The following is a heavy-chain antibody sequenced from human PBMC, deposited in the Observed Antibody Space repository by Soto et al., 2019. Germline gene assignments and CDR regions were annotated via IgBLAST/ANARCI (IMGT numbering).Heavy chain of an antibody. J-gene: IGHJ4*02. V-gene: IGHV4-31*03. D-gene: IGHD3-16*01. CDR2: IYYNGST. CDR3: ARARWGPYYFDS. CDR1: GGSISSGGYF. Sequence: SETLSLTCTVSGGSISSGGYFWSWIRQHPGKGLEWIGYIYYNGSTYYNPSLKSRITISVGTSRTQFSLKVNSVTAADTAIYYCARARWGPYYFDSWGQGTLVTVSS.